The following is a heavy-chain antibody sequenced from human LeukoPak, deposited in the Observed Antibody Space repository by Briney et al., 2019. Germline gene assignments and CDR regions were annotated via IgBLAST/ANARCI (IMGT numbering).Heavy chain of an antibody. D-gene: IGHD6-19*01. V-gene: IGHV3-64*01. CDR2: IRSNGIST. CDR1: GFTFSNYP. CDR3: ARTQQWLATGGWYWFDT. Sequence: GGSLRLSCAASGFTFSNYPIHWVRQAPGKGLEFVSSIRSNGISTYYGNSVKGRFTVSRDNSKNTVYLQMGSLREEDMAVYYCARTQQWLATGGWYWFDTWGQGTLVTVSS. J-gene: IGHJ5*02.